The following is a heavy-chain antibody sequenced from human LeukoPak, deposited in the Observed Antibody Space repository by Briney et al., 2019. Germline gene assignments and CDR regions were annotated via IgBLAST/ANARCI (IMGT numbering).Heavy chain of an antibody. CDR1: GYDITSGYY. CDR3: ARDHRVMNFFFDP. CDR2: IYHTGSS. V-gene: IGHV4-38-2*02. Sequence: PSETLPLTCDVSGYDITSGYYWAWMRQPPGKGLEWIGSIYHTGSSEYNPSLRSRVTLSVDTSKNQFFLRLTSVTAADTAVYYCARDHRVMNFFFDPWGRGTLVTVSS. D-gene: IGHD3/OR15-3a*01. J-gene: IGHJ5*02.